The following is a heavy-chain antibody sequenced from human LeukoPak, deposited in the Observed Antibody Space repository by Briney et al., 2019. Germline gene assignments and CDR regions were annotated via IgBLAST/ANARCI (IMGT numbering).Heavy chain of an antibody. Sequence: ASVKVSCKASGYTFTGYYMHWVRQAPGQGLEWMGLINPNSGGTNYAQKFQGRVTMTRDTSISTAYMELSRLRSDDTAVYYCAILTHSTVTQQYYFDYWGQGTLVTVSS. CDR2: INPNSGGT. V-gene: IGHV1-2*02. CDR3: AILTHSTVTQQYYFDY. D-gene: IGHD4-17*01. J-gene: IGHJ4*02. CDR1: GYTFTGYY.